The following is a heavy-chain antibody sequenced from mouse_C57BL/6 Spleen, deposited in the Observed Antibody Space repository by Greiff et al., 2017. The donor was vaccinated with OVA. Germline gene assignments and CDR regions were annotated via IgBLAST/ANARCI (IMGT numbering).Heavy chain of an antibody. D-gene: IGHD2-4*01. Sequence: EVKLMESGAGLVKPGGSLKLSCAASGFTFSSYAMSWVRQTPEKRLEWVAYISSGGDYIYYADTVKGRFTISRDNARNTLYLQMSSLKSEDTAMYYCTREEGYDYDVWYFDVWGTGTTVTVSS. J-gene: IGHJ1*03. CDR3: TREEGYDYDVWYFDV. CDR2: ISSGGDYI. V-gene: IGHV5-9-1*02. CDR1: GFTFSSYA.